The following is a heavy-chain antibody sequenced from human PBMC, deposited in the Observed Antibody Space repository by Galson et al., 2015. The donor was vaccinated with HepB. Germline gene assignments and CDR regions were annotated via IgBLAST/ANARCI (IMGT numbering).Heavy chain of an antibody. CDR2: INPDSGGT. Sequence: SVKVSCKASGYTFTGHYIHWVRQAPGQGLEWMGWINPDSGGTNYAQRFQGRVTMTRDTSISTVYMVLYSLRSDDTVVYYCARAVITDIDYWGQGTLVTISS. J-gene: IGHJ4*02. CDR3: ARAVITDIDY. V-gene: IGHV1-2*02. CDR1: GYTFTGHY. D-gene: IGHD3-16*01.